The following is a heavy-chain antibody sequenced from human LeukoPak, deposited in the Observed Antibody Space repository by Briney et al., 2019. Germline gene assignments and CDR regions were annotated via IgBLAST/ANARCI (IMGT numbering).Heavy chain of an antibody. CDR2: INPNSGGT. V-gene: IGHV1-2*02. Sequence: ASVKVSCTASGYTFTDYYMHWVRQAPGQGLEWMGLINPNSGGTNYAQKFHGRVTMTRDTSISTAYMELSRLRSDDTAVYYCARDQAGSYEYWGQGTLVTVSS. D-gene: IGHD1-26*01. CDR3: ARDQAGSYEY. J-gene: IGHJ4*02. CDR1: GYTFTDYY.